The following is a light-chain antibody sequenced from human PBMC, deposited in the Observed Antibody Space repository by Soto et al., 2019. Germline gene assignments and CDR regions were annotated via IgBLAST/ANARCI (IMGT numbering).Light chain of an antibody. Sequence: TQSPGTLSASVGDRVTITCRASQSISSWLAWYQQKPGKAPKILIYKASSLESGVPSRFSGSGSGTEFTLTISSLQPDDFATYYCQQYSTYTPRTFGQGTKVDIK. J-gene: IGKJ1*01. CDR3: QQYSTYTPRT. CDR2: KAS. CDR1: QSISSW. V-gene: IGKV1-5*03.